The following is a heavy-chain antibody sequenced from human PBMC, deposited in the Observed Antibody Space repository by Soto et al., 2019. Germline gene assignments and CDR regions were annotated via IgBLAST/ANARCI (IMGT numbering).Heavy chain of an antibody. V-gene: IGHV1-69*06. Sequence: QVQLVQSGAEMRKPGSSLRVSCKASGGTFSDYAFSWVRQAPGQGLEWMGGIVPRFGSPNYAQKIGGRVTITADTSTSTVYMELSGLRFDDTAVYFCARDRIQLRLGKYSFNGMDVWGQGTTITVSS. CDR1: GGTFSDYA. CDR2: IVPRFGSP. J-gene: IGHJ6*02. CDR3: ARDRIQLRLGKYSFNGMDV. D-gene: IGHD3-16*01.